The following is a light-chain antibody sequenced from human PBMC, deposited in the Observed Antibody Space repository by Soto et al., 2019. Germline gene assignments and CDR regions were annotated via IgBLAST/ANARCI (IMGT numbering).Light chain of an antibody. CDR3: QQYHDWTIT. CDR2: GTS. J-gene: IGKJ5*01. Sequence: ERVMTQSPGTLSLSPGERATLSCRASQSVSSSYLAWYQQIHGQAPRLLIYGTSTRAAGIPARFSGRVSGTECTLTISSLRSEDGAVYHCQQYHDWTITFGQGTRLEIK. CDR1: QSVSSSY. V-gene: IGKV3-15*01.